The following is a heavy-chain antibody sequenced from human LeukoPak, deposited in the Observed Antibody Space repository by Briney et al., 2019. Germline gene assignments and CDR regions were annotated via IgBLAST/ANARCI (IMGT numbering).Heavy chain of an antibody. Sequence: PGGSLRLSCAASRFTFSRHWMYWVRQAPGKGLEWVANIKQDGSAKPYVDSVKGRFTISRDNAKNSLFLQMNSLRVEDTAVYYCARDNGWSADFWGQGTLVTVSS. J-gene: IGHJ4*02. CDR2: IKQDGSAK. V-gene: IGHV3-7*03. CDR1: RFTFSRHW. CDR3: ARDNGWSADF. D-gene: IGHD2-15*01.